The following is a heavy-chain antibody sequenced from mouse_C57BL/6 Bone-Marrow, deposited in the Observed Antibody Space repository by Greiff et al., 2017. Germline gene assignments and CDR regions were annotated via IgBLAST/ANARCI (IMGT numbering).Heavy chain of an antibody. CDR3: AGGRY. V-gene: IGHV1-50*01. J-gene: IGHJ2*01. Sequence: VQLQQPGAELVKPGASVKLSCKASGYTFTSYWMQWVKQRPGQGLEWIGEIDPSDSYTNYNQKFKGKATLTVDTSSSTAYMQLRSLTSEDSAVYYCAGGRYWGQGTTLTVSS. CDR2: IDPSDSYT. CDR1: GYTFTSYW.